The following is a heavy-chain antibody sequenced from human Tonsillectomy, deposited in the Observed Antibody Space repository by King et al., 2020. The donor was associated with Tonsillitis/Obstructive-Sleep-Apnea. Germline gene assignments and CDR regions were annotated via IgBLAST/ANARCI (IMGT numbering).Heavy chain of an antibody. J-gene: IGHJ4*02. CDR2: IYYSGST. V-gene: IGHV4-39*01. CDR3: ARHGPYDILTALGF. D-gene: IGHD3-9*01. Sequence: QLPASGPGLVKPSATLSLPCTVSGGSISSSTYHWGWIRPPPGAGLAWIGSIYYSGSTSYNPSLKRRVPISVDTSKNQFSLKLSSVTAADTAVYYCARHGPYDILTALGFWGQGTLVTVSS. CDR1: GGSISSSTYH.